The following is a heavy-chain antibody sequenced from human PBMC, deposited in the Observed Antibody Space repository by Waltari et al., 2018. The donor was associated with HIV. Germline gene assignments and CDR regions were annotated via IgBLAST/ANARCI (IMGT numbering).Heavy chain of an antibody. V-gene: IGHV3-33*01. Sequence: QVQLVESGGAVVQPGRSLRVSCAVSGFNFVDFAMHWVRRAPGKGLDWVGLIWSDGSGTYYADSVQGRFNISRDNSNKILYLQMNNLRVEDTATYYCARGLMGESARLPSGYWGQGTLVTVSS. J-gene: IGHJ4*02. CDR1: GFNFVDFA. CDR3: ARGLMGESARLPSGY. D-gene: IGHD3-16*01. CDR2: IWSDGSGT.